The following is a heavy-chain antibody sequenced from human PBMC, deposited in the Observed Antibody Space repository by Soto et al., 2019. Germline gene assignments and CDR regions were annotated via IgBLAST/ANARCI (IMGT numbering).Heavy chain of an antibody. CDR3: ASNFDY. CDR1: GFTFSSYW. CDR2: INSDGSNT. J-gene: IGHJ4*02. V-gene: IGHV3-74*01. Sequence: EVQLVESGGGLVQPGGSLRLSCATSGFTFSSYWMYWVRQAPGKGLVWVSRINSDGSNTGYADSVKGRFTISRDNAKSTLYLEMNSLSAEDTAVYYCASNFDYWGQGILVTVSS.